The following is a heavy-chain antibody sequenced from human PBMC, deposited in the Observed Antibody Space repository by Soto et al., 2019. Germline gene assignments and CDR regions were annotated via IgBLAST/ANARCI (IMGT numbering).Heavy chain of an antibody. CDR3: ASLRATHGDNWFDP. V-gene: IGHV1-69*02. CDR1: GGTFSSYT. CDR2: IIPILGIA. J-gene: IGHJ5*02. D-gene: IGHD2-8*01. Sequence: ASVKVSCKASGGTFSSYTISWVRQAPGQGVEWMGRIIPILGIANYAQKFQGRVTITADKSTSTAYMELSSLRSEDTAVYYCASLRATHGDNWFDPWGQGTLVTVSS.